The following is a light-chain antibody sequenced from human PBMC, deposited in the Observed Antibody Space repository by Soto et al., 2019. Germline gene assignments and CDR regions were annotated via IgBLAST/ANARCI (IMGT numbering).Light chain of an antibody. Sequence: GDRVTITCQASQDISNYLNWYLQKPGKAPNLLIYTTSILESGVPSRFSGSGSGTDFTLTISSLQPEDFATYFCQQSYSRPRTFGQGTKVDIK. CDR3: QQSYSRPRT. CDR2: TTS. J-gene: IGKJ1*01. CDR1: QDISNY. V-gene: IGKV1-39*01.